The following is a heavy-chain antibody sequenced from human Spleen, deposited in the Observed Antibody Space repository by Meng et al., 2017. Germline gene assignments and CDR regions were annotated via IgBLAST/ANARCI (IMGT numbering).Heavy chain of an antibody. CDR2: MNPNSGNT. D-gene: IGHD6-19*01. CDR1: GYTFTSYH. V-gene: IGHV1-8*02. J-gene: IGHJ4*02. CDR3: VRGARSRAGGWSDL. Sequence: ASVKVSCKASGYTFTSYHLHWVRQAPGQGLEWMGWMNPNSGNTGYAQKFQGRVTMTRNTSISTAYMELSSLRSEDTAVYYCVRGARSRAGGWSDLWGQGTLVTVSS.